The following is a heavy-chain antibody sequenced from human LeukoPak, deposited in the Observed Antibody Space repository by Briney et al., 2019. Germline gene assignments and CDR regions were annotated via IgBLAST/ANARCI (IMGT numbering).Heavy chain of an antibody. Sequence: PGGSLRLSCAASGFTFSDYYMSWIRQAPGKGLEWVSYISSSGSTIYYADSVKGRFTISRDNAKNSLYLQMNSLRAEDTAVYYCASLRYCSSTSCQDPWGQGTLVTASS. V-gene: IGHV3-11*01. CDR2: ISSSGSTI. CDR1: GFTFSDYY. J-gene: IGHJ5*02. CDR3: ASLRYCSSTSCQDP. D-gene: IGHD2-2*01.